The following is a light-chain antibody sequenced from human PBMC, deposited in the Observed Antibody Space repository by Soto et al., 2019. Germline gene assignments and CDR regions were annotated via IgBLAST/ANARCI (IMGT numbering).Light chain of an antibody. J-gene: IGKJ5*01. CDR2: DAS. Sequence: EIVLTQSPATLSLSPGERATLSCRASQSVSNSLAWFQQKPGQAPRLLIYDASNRATGIPARFSGSGSGTEFTLTISSLQSEDIAVYYCQQYNNWPPATFGQGTRLEIK. V-gene: IGKV3-11*01. CDR1: QSVSNS. CDR3: QQYNNWPPAT.